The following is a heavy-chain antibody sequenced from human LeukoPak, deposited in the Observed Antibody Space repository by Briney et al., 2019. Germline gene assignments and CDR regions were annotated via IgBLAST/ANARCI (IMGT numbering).Heavy chain of an antibody. CDR1: GGSFSGYH. CDR3: ARAHITMVRGVKAWFDP. J-gene: IGHJ5*02. D-gene: IGHD3-10*01. CDR2: INHSGST. Sequence: PSETLSLTCAVYGGSFSGYHWSWIRQPPGKGLEWIGEINHSGSTNYNPSLKSRVTISVDTSKNQFSLQLSSVTAADTAVYYCARAHITMVRGVKAWFDPWGQGTLVTVSS. V-gene: IGHV4-34*01.